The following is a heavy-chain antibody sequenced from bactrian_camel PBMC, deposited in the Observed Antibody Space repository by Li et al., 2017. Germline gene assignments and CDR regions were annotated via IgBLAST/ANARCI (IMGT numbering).Heavy chain of an antibody. D-gene: IGHD1*01. V-gene: IGHV3S5*01. CDR2: IYSDGMST. CDR1: GFTFSTYY. J-gene: IGHJ4*01. Sequence: VQLVESGGGSVQAGGSLTLSCTASGFTFSTYYMSWVRQAPGKGLEWVSVIYSDGMSTYYADLVKGRFTISKDNAKNTLFLQMNSLKGEDTAVYYCAARGRSGLGYMELRYWGQGTQVTVS. CDR3: AARGRSGLGYMELRY.